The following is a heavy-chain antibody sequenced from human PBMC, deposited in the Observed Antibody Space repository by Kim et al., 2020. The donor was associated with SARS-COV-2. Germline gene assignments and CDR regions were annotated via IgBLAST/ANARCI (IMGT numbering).Heavy chain of an antibody. V-gene: IGHV3-7*01. CDR3: ARDLLLGGVISDY. J-gene: IGHJ4*02. Sequence: YVDSVKGRFTISRDNAKNSMYLQMNSLGAEDTAVYYCARDLLLGGVISDYWGQGTRVTVSS. D-gene: IGHD3-16*01.